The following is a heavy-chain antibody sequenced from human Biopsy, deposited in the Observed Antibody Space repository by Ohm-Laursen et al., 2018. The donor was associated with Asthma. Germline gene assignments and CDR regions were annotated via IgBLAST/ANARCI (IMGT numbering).Heavy chain of an antibody. V-gene: IGHV1-69*01. CDR3: ARCQVGYSSGWSLLLKKIYYSGMDV. Sequence: SSVKVSCKAPGGTFSNFAISWVRQAPGQGLEWPGEIMTVFGTTNYAQKFQGRVTITADESTSTAYMEVTSLRSEDTAIYYCARCQVGYSSGWSLLLKKIYYSGMDVWGQGTAVTVSS. J-gene: IGHJ6*02. D-gene: IGHD6-19*01. CDR2: IMTVFGTT. CDR1: GGTFSNFA.